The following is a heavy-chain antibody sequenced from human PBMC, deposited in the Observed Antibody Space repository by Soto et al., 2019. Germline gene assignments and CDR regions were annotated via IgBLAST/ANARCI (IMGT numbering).Heavy chain of an antibody. CDR3: ARQYLGLGSGSYPTYYYYYMDV. CDR1: GGSISSYY. D-gene: IGHD3-10*02. V-gene: IGHV4-59*08. J-gene: IGHJ6*03. Sequence: SETLSLTCTVSGGSISSYYWSWIRQPPGKGLEWIGYIYYSGSTNYNPSLKSRVTISVDTSKNQFSLKLSSVTAADTAVYYCARQYLGLGSGSYPTYYYYYMDVWGKGTTVTVSS. CDR2: IYYSGST.